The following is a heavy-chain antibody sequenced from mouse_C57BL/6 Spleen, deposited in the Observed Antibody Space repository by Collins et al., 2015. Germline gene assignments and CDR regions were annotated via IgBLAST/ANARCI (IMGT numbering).Heavy chain of an antibody. CDR2: IYPGTGNS. V-gene: IGHV1-76*01. Sequence: QVQLKQSGAELVRPGASVKLSCKASGYTFTDYYINWVKQRPGQGLEWIARIYPGTGNSYYSEKFKGKATLTAEKSSSTAYMQLSSLTSEDSAVYFCAREGLRMDYWGRGTSVTVSS. J-gene: IGHJ4*01. CDR3: AREGLRMDY. CDR1: GYTFTDYY.